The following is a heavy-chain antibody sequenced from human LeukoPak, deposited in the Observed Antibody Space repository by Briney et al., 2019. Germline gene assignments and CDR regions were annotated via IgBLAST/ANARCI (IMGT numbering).Heavy chain of an antibody. V-gene: IGHV4-31*03. CDR1: GGSICSGGHY. Sequence: PSQTLSLTCTVSGGSICSGGHYWRWIRQHPGKGLEWIAYISYSGSTYYNPSLKSRIIISVDTSKNRFSLKLSSVTAADTAVYFCARGAYNYYDATGYSNDAFDIWGQGTMVTVSS. D-gene: IGHD3-22*01. CDR3: ARGAYNYYDATGYSNDAFDI. CDR2: ISYSGST. J-gene: IGHJ3*02.